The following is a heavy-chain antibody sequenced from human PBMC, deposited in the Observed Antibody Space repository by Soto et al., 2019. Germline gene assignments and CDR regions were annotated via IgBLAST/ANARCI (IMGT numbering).Heavy chain of an antibody. CDR3: ARAGYDILTGYYSDYYYGMDV. CDR2: INPNSGGT. D-gene: IGHD3-9*01. J-gene: IGHJ6*02. V-gene: IGHV1-2*04. CDR1: GYTFTGYY. Sequence: ASVKVSCKASGYTFTGYYMHWVRQAPGQGLEWIGWINPNSGGTNYAQKFQGWVTMTRDTSISTAYMELSRLRSDDTAVYYCARAGYDILTGYYSDYYYGMDVWGQGTTVTVSS.